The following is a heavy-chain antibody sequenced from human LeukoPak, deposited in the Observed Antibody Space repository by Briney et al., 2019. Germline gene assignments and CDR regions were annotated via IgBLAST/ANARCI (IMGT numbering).Heavy chain of an antibody. D-gene: IGHD2-2*01. J-gene: IGHJ3*02. CDR2: IYTSGST. CDR3: ARGGGAATAANRDAFDI. CDR1: GGSISSYY. Sequence: SETLSLTCTVSGGSISSYYWSWIRQPAGKGLEWIGRIYTSGSTNYNPSLKSRVTMSVDTSKNQFSLRLTSVTAADTAVYYCARGGGAATAANRDAFDIWGQGTMVTVSS. V-gene: IGHV4-4*07.